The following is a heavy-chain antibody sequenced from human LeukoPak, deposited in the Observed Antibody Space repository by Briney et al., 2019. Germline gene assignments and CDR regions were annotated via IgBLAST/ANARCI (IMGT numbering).Heavy chain of an antibody. CDR3: ARSNSSGWIYYYYYYMDV. CDR2: INPNSGGT. CDR1: GYTFTGYY. V-gene: IGHV1-2*02. Sequence: EASVKVSCKASGYTFTGYYMHWVRQAPGQGLEWMGWINPNSGGTNYAQKFQGRVTITRNTSISTAYMELSSLRSEDTAVYYCARSNSSGWIYYYYYYMDVWGKGTTVTVSS. J-gene: IGHJ6*03. D-gene: IGHD6-19*01.